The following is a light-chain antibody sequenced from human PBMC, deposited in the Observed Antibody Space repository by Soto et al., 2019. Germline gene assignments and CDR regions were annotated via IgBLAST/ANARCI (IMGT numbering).Light chain of an antibody. CDR2: KTS. CDR1: QSLAFRDGNIY. Sequence: DIVLTQTTLSLVVTLGQPASISCKSSQSLAFRDGNIYLNWLQQRPGQPPRLLIYKTSNRFSGVPDRFSGSGAGTEFTLKISKVEAEDVGVYYCAEAALLPHAFGQGTKVEIK. V-gene: IGKV2-24*01. CDR3: AEAALLPHA. J-gene: IGKJ1*01.